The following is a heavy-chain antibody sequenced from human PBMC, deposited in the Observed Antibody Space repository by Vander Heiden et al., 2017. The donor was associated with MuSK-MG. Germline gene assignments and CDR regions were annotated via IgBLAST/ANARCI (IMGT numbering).Heavy chain of an antibody. Sequence: QVQLQQSGQGLEKPSETLSLTGTVSGGSISSYHWSRFRQSSGKGLAWIGYIYYSGSTNHNPSLKSRVTISVDTSKNQFSLKVSSVTAADTAVYYCARVPFEPSSGETGYFDYWGQGTLVTVSS. CDR1: GGSISSYH. D-gene: IGHD3-22*01. CDR3: ARVPFEPSSGETGYFDY. J-gene: IGHJ4*02. V-gene: IGHV4-59*01. CDR2: IYYSGST.